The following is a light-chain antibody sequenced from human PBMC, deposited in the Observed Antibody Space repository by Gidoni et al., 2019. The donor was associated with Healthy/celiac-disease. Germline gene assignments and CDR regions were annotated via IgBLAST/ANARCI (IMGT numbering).Light chain of an antibody. CDR3: SSYAGSNNLGV. J-gene: IGLJ1*01. CDR2: EVD. CDR1: SSDIGAYNY. V-gene: IGLV2-8*01. Sequence: QSALTQPPSAHGHPGQSVTISSTGTSSDIGAYNYVSWFQHHPGMAPKVMHYEVDQRPSGVPAPFSRSKSGNTASLTVSGLQPEDGASYFCSSYAGSNNLGVFGSWTSVTVL.